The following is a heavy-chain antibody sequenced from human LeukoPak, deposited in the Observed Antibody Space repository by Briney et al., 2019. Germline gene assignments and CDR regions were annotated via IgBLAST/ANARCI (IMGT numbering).Heavy chain of an antibody. CDR1: GFTFSSYA. V-gene: IGHV3-30-3*01. CDR3: AKGSYSSSWYSFGY. J-gene: IGHJ4*02. Sequence: PGGSLRLSCAASGFTFSSYAMHWVRQAPGKGLEWVAVISYDGSNKYYADSVKGRFTISRDNSKNTLYLQMNSLRAEDTAVYYCAKGSYSSSWYSFGYWGQGTLVTVSS. D-gene: IGHD6-13*01. CDR2: ISYDGSNK.